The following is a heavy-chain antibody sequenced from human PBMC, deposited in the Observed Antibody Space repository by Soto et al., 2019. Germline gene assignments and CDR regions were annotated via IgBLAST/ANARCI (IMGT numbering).Heavy chain of an antibody. D-gene: IGHD4-17*01. CDR2: IIPILGIA. CDR1: GGTFSSYT. Sequence: QVQLVQSGAEVKKPGSSAKVSCKASGGTFSSYTISWVRQAPGQGLEWMGRIIPILGIANYAQKFQGRVTITAGKSTSTAYMELSSLRSEDTAVYYCARIKYGDYEGGAFDIWGQGTMVTVSS. V-gene: IGHV1-69*02. J-gene: IGHJ3*02. CDR3: ARIKYGDYEGGAFDI.